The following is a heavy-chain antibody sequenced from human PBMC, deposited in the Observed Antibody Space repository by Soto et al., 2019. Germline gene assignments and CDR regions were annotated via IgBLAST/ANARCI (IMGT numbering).Heavy chain of an antibody. V-gene: IGHV2-70*11. CDR2: IDWDDDK. D-gene: IGHD6-13*01. CDR3: ARIHSRRMAAAGQSQNYAFDI. J-gene: IGHJ3*02. CDR1: GFSLSTSGMC. Sequence: SGPTLVNPTQTLTLTCTFSGFSLSTSGMCVSWIRQPPGEALEWLARIDWDDDKYYTTSLKTRLTISKDTSKNQVVITMTNMDPVDTATYYCARIHSRRMAAAGQSQNYAFDIWSPGTMVTVSS.